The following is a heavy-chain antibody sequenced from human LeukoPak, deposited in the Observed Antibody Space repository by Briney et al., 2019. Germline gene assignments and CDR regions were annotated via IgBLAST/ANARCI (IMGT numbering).Heavy chain of an antibody. CDR2: IYYSGST. V-gene: IGHV4-30-4*01. J-gene: IGHJ4*02. CDR3: ARELGEGPDAGLGY. Sequence: PSQTLSLTCTVSGGSISSGDYYWSWIRQPPGKGLEWIGYIYYSGSTYYNPSLKSRVTISVDTSKNQFSLKLSSVTAADTAVYYCARELGEGPDAGLGYWGQGTLVTVSS. D-gene: IGHD6-19*01. CDR1: GGSISSGDYY.